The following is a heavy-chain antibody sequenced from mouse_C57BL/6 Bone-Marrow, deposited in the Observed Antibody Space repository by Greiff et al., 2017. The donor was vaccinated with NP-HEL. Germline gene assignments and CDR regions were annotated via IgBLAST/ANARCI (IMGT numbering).Heavy chain of an antibody. D-gene: IGHD2-2*01. J-gene: IGHJ2*01. CDR2: INPYNGGT. V-gene: IGHV1-19*01. CDR3: ARPVLTLYGYSYYFDY. CDR1: GYTFTDYY. Sequence: EVQLQQSGPVLVKPGASVKMSCKASGYTFTDYYMNWVKQSHGKSLEWIGVINPYNGGTSYNQKFKGKATLTVDKSSSTAYMELNSLTSEDSAVYYCARPVLTLYGYSYYFDYWGQGTTLTVSS.